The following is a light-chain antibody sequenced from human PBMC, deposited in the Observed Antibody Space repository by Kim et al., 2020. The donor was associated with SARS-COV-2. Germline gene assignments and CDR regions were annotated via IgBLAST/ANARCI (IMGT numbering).Light chain of an antibody. V-gene: IGLV6-57*03. Sequence: GKTVTISCTRRSGSIASNYVQWYQQRPGSAPTTVIYEDNQRPSGVPDRFSGSIDSSSNSASLTISGLKTEDETDYYCQSYDSSSWVFGGGTQLT. J-gene: IGLJ3*02. CDR1: SGSIASNY. CDR3: QSYDSSSWV. CDR2: EDN.